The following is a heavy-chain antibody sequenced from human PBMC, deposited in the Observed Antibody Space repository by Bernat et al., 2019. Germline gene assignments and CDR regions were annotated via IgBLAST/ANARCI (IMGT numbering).Heavy chain of an antibody. CDR3: ARGPTWYSRTSNFDY. CDR1: GFSFSDYE. J-gene: IGHJ4*02. V-gene: IGHV3-48*03. Sequence: EVQLLESGGGLVQPGGSLRLSCAASGFSFSDYEMNWVRQAPGKGLEWVSYISSTANTIYYADSVQGRFTISRDNTKKSLYLQMNNLRAEDTADYYCARGPTWYSRTSNFDYWGQGTLVTVSS. D-gene: IGHD6-13*01. CDR2: ISSTANTI.